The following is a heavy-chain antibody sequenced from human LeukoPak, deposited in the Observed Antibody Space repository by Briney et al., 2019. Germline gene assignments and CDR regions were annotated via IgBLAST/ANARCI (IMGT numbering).Heavy chain of an antibody. D-gene: IGHD3-9*01. CDR2: IDTDGSIT. J-gene: IGHJ3*02. CDR3: ARGGIVLRYFDWTGSSDAFDI. Sequence: GGSLRLSCAASGYTFSSYWKHWVRQAPGKGLVWVSRIDTDGSITSYADSVKGRFTISRDNSKNTLYLQMNSLRAEDTAVYYCARGGIVLRYFDWTGSSDAFDIWGQGTMVTVSS. V-gene: IGHV3-74*01. CDR1: GYTFSSYW.